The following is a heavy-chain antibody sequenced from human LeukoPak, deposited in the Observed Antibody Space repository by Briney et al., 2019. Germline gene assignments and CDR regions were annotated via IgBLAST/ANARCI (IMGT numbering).Heavy chain of an antibody. J-gene: IGHJ4*02. CDR3: ARHSIVGQWLVPFDY. CDR1: GGSVTSDY. V-gene: IGHV4-59*08. Sequence: SETLSLTCNVSGGSVTSDYWSWIRQPPGRGLEWIGYIYYSGRPNYNPSLKSRVTMSIDTSKNQFSLKLSSVTAADTAVYYCARHSIVGQWLVPFDYWGQGTLVTVSS. D-gene: IGHD6-19*01. CDR2: IYYSGRP.